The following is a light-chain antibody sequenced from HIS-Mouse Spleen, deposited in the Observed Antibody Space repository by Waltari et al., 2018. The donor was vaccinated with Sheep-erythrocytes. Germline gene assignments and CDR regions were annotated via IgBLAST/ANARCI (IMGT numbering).Light chain of an antibody. J-gene: IGLJ1*01. V-gene: IGLV2-11*01. CDR1: SSDVGGYNY. Sequence: QSALTQPHSVSGSPGQSVTISCTGTSSDVGGYNYVSWYQQHPGKAPKLMIYDVSKRPSGGPGRFSGSKAGNTASLTISGLQAEDEADYYCCSYAGSYNHVFATGTKVTVL. CDR3: CSYAGSYNHV. CDR2: DVS.